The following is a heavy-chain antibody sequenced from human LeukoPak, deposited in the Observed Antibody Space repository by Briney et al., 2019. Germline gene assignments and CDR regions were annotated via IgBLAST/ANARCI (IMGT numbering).Heavy chain of an antibody. CDR3: ASLSVIYCSSTSCPDY. V-gene: IGHV3-21*01. CDR1: GFTFSSYS. Sequence: GGSLRLSCAASGFTFSSYSMNWVRRAPGKGLEWVSSISSSSSYIYYADSVKGRFTISRDNAKNSLYLQMNSLRAEDTAVYYCASLSVIYCSSTSCPDYWGQGTLVTVSS. D-gene: IGHD2-2*01. J-gene: IGHJ4*02. CDR2: ISSSSSYI.